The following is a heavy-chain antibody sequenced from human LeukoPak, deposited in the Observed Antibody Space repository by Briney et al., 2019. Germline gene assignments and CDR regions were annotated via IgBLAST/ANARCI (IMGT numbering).Heavy chain of an antibody. CDR1: GFTFTSSA. D-gene: IGHD2-21*02. Sequence: GASVKVSCKASGFTFTSSAVQWVRRARGQRLEWIGWIVVGSGNTNYAQKFQERVTITRDMSTSTAYMELSSLRSEDTAVYYCAALALVVVTAINYYYYGMDVWGQGTTVTVSS. CDR3: AALALVVVTAINYYYYGMDV. J-gene: IGHJ6*02. CDR2: IVVGSGNT. V-gene: IGHV1-58*01.